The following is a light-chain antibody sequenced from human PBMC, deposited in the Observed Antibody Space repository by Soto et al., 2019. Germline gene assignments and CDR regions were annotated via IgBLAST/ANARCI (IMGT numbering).Light chain of an antibody. V-gene: IGLV9-49*01. J-gene: IGLJ2*01. CDR3: GADHGSGSNFVV. Sequence: QLVLTQPPSASASLGASVTHTCTLSSGYSNYKVDWYQQRPGKGPRFVMRVGTGGIVGSKGDGIPDRFSVLGSGLNRYLTIKNIQEEDESDYHCGADHGSGSNFVVFGGGTKLTVL. CDR1: SGYSNYK. CDR2: VGTGGIVG.